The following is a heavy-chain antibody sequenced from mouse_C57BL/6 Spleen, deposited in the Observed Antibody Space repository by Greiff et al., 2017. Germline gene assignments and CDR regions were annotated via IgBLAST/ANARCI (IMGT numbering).Heavy chain of an antibody. V-gene: IGHV5-17*01. CDR2: ISSGSSTI. CDR1: GFTFSDYG. CDR3: ARDGYDVGYAMDY. Sequence: EVQLVESGGGLVKPGGSLKLSCAASGFTFSDYGMHWVRQAPEKGLEWVAYISSGSSTIYSADTVKGRFTISRDNAKNTLFLQMTSLRSEDTAMYYCARDGYDVGYAMDYWGQGTSVTVSS. D-gene: IGHD2-2*01. J-gene: IGHJ4*01.